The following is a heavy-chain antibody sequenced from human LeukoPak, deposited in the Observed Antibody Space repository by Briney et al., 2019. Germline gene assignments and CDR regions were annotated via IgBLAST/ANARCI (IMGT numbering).Heavy chain of an antibody. CDR1: GGSISSGGYY. D-gene: IGHD4-17*01. CDR2: TYYSGST. V-gene: IGHV4-31*03. CDR3: ARVELDYVRAIDY. Sequence: SETLSLTCTVSGGSISSGGYYWSWIRQHPGKGLEWIGYTYYSGSTYYNPSLKSRVTISVDTSKNQFSLKLSSVTAADTAVYYCARVELDYVRAIDYWGQGTLVTVSS. J-gene: IGHJ4*02.